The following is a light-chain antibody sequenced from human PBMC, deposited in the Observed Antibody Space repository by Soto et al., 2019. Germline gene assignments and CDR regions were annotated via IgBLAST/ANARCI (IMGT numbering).Light chain of an antibody. CDR1: SSDVGGYNY. CDR3: CSYAGSYTWV. CDR2: DVT. Sequence: QSALTQPPSASGSPGQSVTISCTGTSSDVGGYNYVSWYEQHPVKAPKLMIYDVTKRPSGVPDRFSGSKSGNTASLTISGLQAEDEADYYCCSYAGSYTWVFGTGTKLTVL. V-gene: IGLV2-11*01. J-gene: IGLJ1*01.